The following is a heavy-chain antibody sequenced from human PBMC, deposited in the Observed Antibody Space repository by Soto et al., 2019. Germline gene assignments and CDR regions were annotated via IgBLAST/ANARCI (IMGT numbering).Heavy chain of an antibody. Sequence: GGSLRLSCSASGFTFSSYAMHWVRQAPGKGLEYVSAISSNGGSTYYADSVKGRFTISRDNSKNTLYLQMSSLRAEDTAVYYCVRAWPMGRPPTISSHYRDPGTLGTL. V-gene: IGHV3-64D*08. CDR1: GFTFSSYA. D-gene: IGHD3-9*01. CDR3: VRAWPMGRPPTISSHY. CDR2: ISSNGGST. J-gene: IGHJ4*02.